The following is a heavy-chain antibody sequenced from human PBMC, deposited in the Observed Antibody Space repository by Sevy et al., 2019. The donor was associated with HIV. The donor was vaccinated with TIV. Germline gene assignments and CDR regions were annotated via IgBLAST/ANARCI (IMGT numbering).Heavy chain of an antibody. J-gene: IGHJ6*02. Sequence: SETLSLTCTVSGDSITSGDYYWSWIRQPPGRGLEWIGNIYNSVTTHYNPSIKSRVIISGYTSRNQLSLKLNAVTAADTAVYHCARGILDTSMVPLYYYGMDVWGQGTTVTVSS. CDR3: ARGILDTSMVPLYYYGMDV. V-gene: IGHV4-30-4*01. D-gene: IGHD5-18*01. CDR2: IYNSVTT. CDR1: GDSITSGDYY.